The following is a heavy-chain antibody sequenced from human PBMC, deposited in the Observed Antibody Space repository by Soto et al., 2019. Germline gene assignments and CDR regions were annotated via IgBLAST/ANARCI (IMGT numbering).Heavy chain of an antibody. CDR1: GYTFTSYG. D-gene: IGHD6-19*01. V-gene: IGHV1-18*01. CDR2: ISAYNGNT. CDR3: AGGPGCEVDY. Sequence: QVQLVQSGAEVKKPGASVKVSCKASGYTFTSYGISWVRQAPGQGLERMGWISAYNGNTDDAQMLQGRVTMTTDTSTSTAYMELRGLSSDATAGYYGAGGPGCEVDYWGQGTLVTVSS. J-gene: IGHJ4*02.